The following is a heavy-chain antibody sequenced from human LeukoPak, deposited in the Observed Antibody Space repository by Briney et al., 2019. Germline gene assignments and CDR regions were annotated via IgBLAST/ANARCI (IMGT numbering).Heavy chain of an antibody. Sequence: KPSETLSLTCAVYGGSFSGYYWSWIRQPPGKGLEWIGEINHSGSTNYNPSLKSRVTISVDTSKNQFSLKLSSVTAADTAVYYCARGGVGYSYGEVWEYWGQGSLASVSS. CDR2: INHSGST. V-gene: IGHV4-34*01. D-gene: IGHD5-18*01. CDR1: GGSFSGYY. J-gene: IGHJ4*02. CDR3: ARGGVGYSYGEVWEY.